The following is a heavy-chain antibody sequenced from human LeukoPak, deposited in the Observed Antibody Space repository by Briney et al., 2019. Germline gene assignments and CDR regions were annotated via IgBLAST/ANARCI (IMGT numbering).Heavy chain of an antibody. D-gene: IGHD6-13*01. Sequence: SVKVSCKASGGTFSSYAISWVRQAPGQGLEWMGGIIPIFGTANYAQKFQGRVTITTDESTSTAYMELSSLRSEDTAVYYCATRYSSSWDDAFDIWGQGTMVTVSS. CDR2: IIPIFGTA. CDR1: GGTFSSYA. V-gene: IGHV1-69*05. J-gene: IGHJ3*02. CDR3: ATRYSSSWDDAFDI.